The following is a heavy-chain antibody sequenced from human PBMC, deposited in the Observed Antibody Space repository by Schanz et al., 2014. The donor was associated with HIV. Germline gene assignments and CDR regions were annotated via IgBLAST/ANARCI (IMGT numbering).Heavy chain of an antibody. V-gene: IGHV3-30*03. CDR2: IPYDGNND. D-gene: IGHD4-4*01. J-gene: IGHJ4*02. CDR3: ATNGYDNSLRY. Sequence: VQLLESGGGLEQPGGSLRLSCAASGFTFSIYGIHWVRQAPGKGLEWVALIPYDGNNDFYADSVKGRFTISRDNSKNTLYLQMNSLRPEDTAVYYCATNGYDNSLRYWGQGTLVTVSS. CDR1: GFTFSIYG.